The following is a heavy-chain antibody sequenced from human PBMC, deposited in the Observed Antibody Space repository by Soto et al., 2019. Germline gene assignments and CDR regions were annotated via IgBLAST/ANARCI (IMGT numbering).Heavy chain of an antibody. D-gene: IGHD2-2*01. Sequence: GGSLRLSCAASGITFSNAWMTWVRQAPGKGLEWVGRIKSITDGGTTDYAAPVKGRFTISRDDSKDTLYLQMNNLRAEDTAVYHCTTDSADIVVVPATFGMDVWGQGTTVTVSS. J-gene: IGHJ6*02. CDR1: GITFSNAW. CDR3: TTDSADIVVVPATFGMDV. CDR2: IKSITDGGTT. V-gene: IGHV3-15*01.